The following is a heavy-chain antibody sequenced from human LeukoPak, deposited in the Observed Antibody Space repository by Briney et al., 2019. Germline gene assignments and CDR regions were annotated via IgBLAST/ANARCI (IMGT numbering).Heavy chain of an antibody. CDR3: ARTRRWGGNPINMDY. CDR2: IYYSGST. Sequence: NPSETLSLTCTVSGGSISSGDYYWSWIRQPPGKGLEWIGYIYYSGSTYYNPSLKSRVTISVDTSKNQFSLKLTSVTTADTAVYYCARTRRWGGNPINMDYWGQGTLVTVSS. CDR1: GGSISSGDYY. D-gene: IGHD4-23*01. V-gene: IGHV4-30-4*02. J-gene: IGHJ4*02.